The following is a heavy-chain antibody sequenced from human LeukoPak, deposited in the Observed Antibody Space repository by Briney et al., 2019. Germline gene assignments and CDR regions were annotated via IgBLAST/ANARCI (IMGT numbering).Heavy chain of an antibody. CDR3: AKDLYYYDSSAEGGMDV. Sequence: GGSLRLSCAASEFTFSSYGMHWVRQAPGKGLEWVAFIRYDGSNEYYTDSVKGRFTISRDNSKNTLYLQMNSLRAEDTAVYYCAKDLYYYDSSAEGGMDVWGKGTTVTVSS. CDR2: IRYDGSNE. V-gene: IGHV3-30*02. CDR1: EFTFSSYG. D-gene: IGHD3-22*01. J-gene: IGHJ6*03.